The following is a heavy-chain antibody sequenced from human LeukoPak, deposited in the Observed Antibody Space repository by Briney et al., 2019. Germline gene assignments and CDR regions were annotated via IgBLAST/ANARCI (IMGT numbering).Heavy chain of an antibody. CDR1: GYTLTELS. CDR3: ATVLGSTIFGVVIFPPYKYFGY. CDR2: FDPEDGET. Sequence: ASVKVSCKVSGYTLTELSMHWVRQAPGKGLEWMGGFDPEDGETIYAQKFQGRVTMTEDTSTDTAYMELSSLRSEDTAVYYCATVLGSTIFGVVIFPPYKYFGYWGQGTLVTVSS. D-gene: IGHD3-3*01. V-gene: IGHV1-24*01. J-gene: IGHJ4*02.